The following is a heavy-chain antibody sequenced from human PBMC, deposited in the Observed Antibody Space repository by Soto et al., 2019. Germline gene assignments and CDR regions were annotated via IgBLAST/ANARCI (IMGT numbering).Heavy chain of an antibody. Sequence: QVQLVQSGAEVKKPGSSVKVSCKASGGTFSSYAISWVRQAPGQGLEWMGGIIPIFGTANYAQKFQGRVTITADESTSTAYMEPSSLRSEDTAVYYCARVQYYYGSGSYSGYFDYWGQGTLVTVSS. CDR2: IIPIFGTA. D-gene: IGHD3-10*01. V-gene: IGHV1-69*01. CDR3: ARVQYYYGSGSYSGYFDY. J-gene: IGHJ4*02. CDR1: GGTFSSYA.